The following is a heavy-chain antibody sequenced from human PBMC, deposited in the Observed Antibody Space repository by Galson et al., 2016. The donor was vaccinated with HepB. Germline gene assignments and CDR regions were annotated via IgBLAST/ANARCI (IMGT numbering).Heavy chain of an antibody. Sequence: CAISGDSVSSSSATWNWIRQSPSRGLEWLGRTYYRSKWFSDYAMSMKGRITINADTSKNQFSLQLNSVTPEDTGVYYCAKVHDTNWKDPTGDYFFDYWGQGTLVTVSS. CDR1: GDSVSSSSAT. D-gene: IGHD1-1*01. CDR2: TYYRSKWFS. V-gene: IGHV6-1*01. J-gene: IGHJ4*02. CDR3: AKVHDTNWKDPTGDYFFDY.